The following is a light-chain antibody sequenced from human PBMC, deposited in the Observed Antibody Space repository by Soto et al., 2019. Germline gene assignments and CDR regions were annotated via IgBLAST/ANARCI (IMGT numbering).Light chain of an antibody. J-gene: IGKJ1*01. CDR3: HQSGSSPWT. CDR2: AAS. CDR1: QSVSSSY. Sequence: EIVLTQSPGTLSLSPGERATLSCRASQSVSSSYLAWYQQKPGQAPRLLMYAASSRATGIPDRFRGRGSGTDFTLTINRLEPEDFVVYYCHQSGSSPWTFGQGPKVEI. V-gene: IGKV3-20*01.